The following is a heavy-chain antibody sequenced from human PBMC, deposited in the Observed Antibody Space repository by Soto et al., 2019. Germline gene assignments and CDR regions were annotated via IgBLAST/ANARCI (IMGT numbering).Heavy chain of an antibody. J-gene: IGHJ1*01. CDR2: FDPEDGET. CDR1: GYTLTELS. V-gene: IGHV1-24*01. Sequence: GASVKVSYKVSGYTLTELSMHWVRQAPGKGLEWMGGFDPEDGETIYAQKFQGRVTMTEDTSTDTAYMELSSLRSEDTAVYYCATDCSGGSCYSTEYFQHWGQGTLVTVSS. D-gene: IGHD2-15*01. CDR3: ATDCSGGSCYSTEYFQH.